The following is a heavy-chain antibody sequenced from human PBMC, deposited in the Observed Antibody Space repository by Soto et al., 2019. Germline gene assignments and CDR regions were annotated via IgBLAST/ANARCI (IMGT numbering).Heavy chain of an antibody. CDR3: ARSILLPGYYDQVSGWFDP. D-gene: IGHD3-22*01. V-gene: IGHV4-4*07. J-gene: IGHJ5*02. CDR2: IYTSGST. CDR1: GGSISSYY. Sequence: SETLSLTCTVSGGSISSYYWSWIRQPAGKGLEWIGRIYTSGSTNYNPSLKSRVTMSVDTSKNQFSLKLSSVTAADTAVYYCARSILLPGYYDQVSGWFDPWGQGTLVTVSA.